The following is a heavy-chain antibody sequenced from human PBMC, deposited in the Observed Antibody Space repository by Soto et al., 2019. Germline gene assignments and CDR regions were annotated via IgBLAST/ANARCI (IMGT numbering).Heavy chain of an antibody. D-gene: IGHD2-15*01. CDR1: GGSFSGYY. CDR2: INRSGST. CDR3: ARGKSRYCSGGSCPPRGWFDP. Sequence: QVQLQQWGAGLLKPSETLSLTCAVYGGSFSGYYWSWIRQPPGKGLEWIGEINRSGSTNYNPSLKSRVTISVDTSKNQFSLKLSSVTAADTAVYYCARGKSRYCSGGSCPPRGWFDPWGQGTLVTVSS. J-gene: IGHJ5*02. V-gene: IGHV4-34*01.